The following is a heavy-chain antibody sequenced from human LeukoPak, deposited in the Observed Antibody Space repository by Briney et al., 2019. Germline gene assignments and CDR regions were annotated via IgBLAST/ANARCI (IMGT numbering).Heavy chain of an antibody. CDR1: GYNFAGYY. CDR2: INPRDGET. D-gene: IGHD6-13*01. CDR3: AREGVGAATAV. Sequence: GASVKVSCKASGYNFAGYYIHWVRQAPGQGLEWMGRINPRDGETNFAQKFQGRVTVTRDTSISTAYMELTRLTYDDTGVYYCAREGVGAATAVWGQGTMVIVSS. J-gene: IGHJ3*01. V-gene: IGHV1-2*05.